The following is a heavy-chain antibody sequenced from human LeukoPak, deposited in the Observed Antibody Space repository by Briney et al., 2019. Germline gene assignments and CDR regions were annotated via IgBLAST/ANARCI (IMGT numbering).Heavy chain of an antibody. CDR3: ARELSNYDFWL. CDR1: GFFFSRYN. Sequence: GGSLRLSCAASGFFFSRYNMNRVRQAPGKGLEWVSYISSSGTIYYADSVKGRFTISRDNAKNSLYLQMNSLRAEDTAVYYCARELSNYDFWLWGQGTLVTVSS. D-gene: IGHD3-3*01. J-gene: IGHJ4*02. CDR2: ISSSGTI. V-gene: IGHV3-48*01.